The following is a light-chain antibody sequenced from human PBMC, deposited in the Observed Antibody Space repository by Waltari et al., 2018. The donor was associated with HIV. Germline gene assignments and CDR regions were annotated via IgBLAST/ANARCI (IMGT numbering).Light chain of an antibody. J-gene: IGLJ2*01. CDR3: CSYAGTTNFVVI. CDR2: EVV. V-gene: IGLV2-23*02. CDR1: STDFGSYNL. Sequence: QSALTQPASVSGSPGQSITISCTGTSTDFGSYNLVSRYQQHPGKAPKLLIYEVVNRPSGVSNRFSGSQSGNTASLTISGLQADDEADYYCCSYAGTTNFVVIFGGGTKLTVL.